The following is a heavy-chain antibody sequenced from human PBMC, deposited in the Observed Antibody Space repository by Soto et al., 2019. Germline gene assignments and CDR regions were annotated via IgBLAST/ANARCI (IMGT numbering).Heavy chain of an antibody. CDR1: GGFIGTYY. J-gene: IGHJ4*02. D-gene: IGHD3-10*01. CDR3: ARGSGSANFDY. Sequence: SETLSLTCTVSGGFIGTYYWSWIRQPAGKGLEWIGRIHTSGSPNYNPSLKSRVTMSVDTSKNQFSLRLTSATAADTAVYYCARGSGSANFDYWGQGTLVTVSS. V-gene: IGHV4-4*07. CDR2: IHTSGSP.